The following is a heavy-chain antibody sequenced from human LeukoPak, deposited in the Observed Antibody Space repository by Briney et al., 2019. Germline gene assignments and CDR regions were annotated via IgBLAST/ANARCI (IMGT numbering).Heavy chain of an antibody. Sequence: GGSLRLSCAASGFTVSSNYMSWVRQAPGKGLEWVSVIYSGGSTYYADSVKGRFTISRDNSKNTLYLQMNSLRAEDTAVYNCAGRGIRTYYYDSSGLFDYWGQGTLVTVSS. CDR2: IYSGGST. CDR3: AGRGIRTYYYDSSGLFDY. D-gene: IGHD3-22*01. CDR1: GFTVSSNY. J-gene: IGHJ4*02. V-gene: IGHV3-66*01.